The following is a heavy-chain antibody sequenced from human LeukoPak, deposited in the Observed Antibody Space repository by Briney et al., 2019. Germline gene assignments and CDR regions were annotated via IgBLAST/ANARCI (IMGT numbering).Heavy chain of an antibody. Sequence: SVKVSCKASGGTFSSYAISWVRQAPGQGLEWMGRIIPIFGTANYAQKFQGRVTITAVKSTSTAYMELSSLRSEDTAVYYCARDHPPWFDPWGQGTLVTVSS. CDR2: IIPIFGTA. CDR3: ARDHPPWFDP. V-gene: IGHV1-69*06. J-gene: IGHJ5*02. CDR1: GGTFSSYA.